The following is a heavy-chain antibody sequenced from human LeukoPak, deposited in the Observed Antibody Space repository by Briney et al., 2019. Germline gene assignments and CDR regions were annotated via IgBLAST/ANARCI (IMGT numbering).Heavy chain of an antibody. CDR1: GFTFSSYS. V-gene: IGHV3-21*01. J-gene: IGHJ6*04. CDR3: ASTYGSGRVYYYYGMDV. D-gene: IGHD3-10*01. CDR2: ISSSSSYI. Sequence: GGSLRLSCAASGFTFSSYSMNWVRQAPGKGLEWVSSISSSSSYIYYADSVKGRFTISRDNAKNSLYLQLNSLRAEDTAVYYCASTYGSGRVYYYYGMDVWGKGTTVTVSS.